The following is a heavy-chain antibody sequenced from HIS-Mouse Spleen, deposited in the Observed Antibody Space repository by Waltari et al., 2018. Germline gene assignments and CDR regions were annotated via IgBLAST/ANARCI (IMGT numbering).Heavy chain of an antibody. CDR2: INHSGST. CDR3: ARDDRRYSSRNWYFDL. CDR1: GGSFSGYY. Sequence: QVQLQQWGAGLLKPSETLSLTCAVYGGSFSGYYWSWIRQPQGKGLEWIGEINHSGSTNYNPSLKSRVTISVDTSKNQFSLKLSSVTAADTAVYYCARDDRRYSSRNWYFDLWGRGTLVTVSS. D-gene: IGHD6-13*01. J-gene: IGHJ2*01. V-gene: IGHV4-34*01.